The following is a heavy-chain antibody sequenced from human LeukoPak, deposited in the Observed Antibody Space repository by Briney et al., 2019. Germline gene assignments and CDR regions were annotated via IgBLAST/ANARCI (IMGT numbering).Heavy chain of an antibody. Sequence: GGSLRLSCAASGFTFSNYAMSWVRQAPGKGLEWVSAISGSGGSTYYADSVKGRFTISRDNSKNTLYLQMNSLRAEDTAVYYCAKGARTFKLLEQWLVFFVFWGRGPLVTVSS. J-gene: IGHJ4*02. CDR3: AKGARTFKLLEQWLVFFVF. CDR1: GFTFSNYA. CDR2: ISGSGGST. V-gene: IGHV3-23*01. D-gene: IGHD6-19*01.